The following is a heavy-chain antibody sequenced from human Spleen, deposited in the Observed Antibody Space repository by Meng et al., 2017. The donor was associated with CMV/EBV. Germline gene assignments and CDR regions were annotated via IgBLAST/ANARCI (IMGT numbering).Heavy chain of an antibody. D-gene: IGHD5-18*01. CDR1: FAFSSYR. V-gene: IGHV3-21*01. CDR2: ISSGGGYI. Sequence: FAFSSYRMNWVRLTPGKGLEWVSSISSGGGYIFHADSVKGRFTTSRDNAKNLLFLQMNSLRAEDTAVYYCAKDRDGGYNFGNGYFDYWGQGTLVTVSS. CDR3: AKDRDGGYNFGNGYFDY. J-gene: IGHJ4*02.